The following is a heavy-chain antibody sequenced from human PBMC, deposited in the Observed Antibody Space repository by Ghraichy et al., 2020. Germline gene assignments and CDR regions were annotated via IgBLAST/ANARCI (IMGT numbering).Heavy chain of an antibody. D-gene: IGHD5-12*01. Sequence: GSLRLSCAASGFTFSSYAMHWVRQAPGKGLEWVAVIWHDGGNKYYADSVKGRFTISRDNSKNTLNLQMNSLRAEDTAVYYCARGVRAADYFDPWGQGTLVTVSS. CDR1: GFTFSSYA. CDR3: ARGVRAADYFDP. V-gene: IGHV3-33*01. J-gene: IGHJ5*02. CDR2: IWHDGGNK.